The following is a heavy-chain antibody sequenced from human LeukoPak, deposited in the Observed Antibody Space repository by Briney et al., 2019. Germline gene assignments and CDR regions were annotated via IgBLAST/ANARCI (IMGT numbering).Heavy chain of an antibody. CDR1: GGTFSSYA. CDR2: IIPIFGTA. J-gene: IGHJ4*02. D-gene: IGHD3-22*01. V-gene: IGHV1-69*13. Sequence: ASVKVSCKASGGTFSSYAISWVRQAPGQGLEWMGGIIPIFGTANYAQKFQGRVTITADESTSTAYMELSSLRSEDTAVYYCAREVYYYDSSGPASPFDYWGQGTLVTVSS. CDR3: AREVYYYDSSGPASPFDY.